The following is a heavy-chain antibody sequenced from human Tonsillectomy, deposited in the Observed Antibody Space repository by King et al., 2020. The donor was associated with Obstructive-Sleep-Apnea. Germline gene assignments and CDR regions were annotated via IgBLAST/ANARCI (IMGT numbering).Heavy chain of an antibody. V-gene: IGHV3-23*04. D-gene: IGHD1-26*01. CDR1: GFTFNISA. CDR2: ISGSGCSP. Sequence: VQLVESGGGLVQPGGSLRLSCAASGFTFNISAMSWVRQAPGKGPDLVSSISGSGCSPYFADSVKGRFTISRVNSKNTLYLQMNSLRDEDTAVYYCAKDRVGATPFDYWGQGTPVTVSA. CDR3: AKDRVGATPFDY. J-gene: IGHJ4*02.